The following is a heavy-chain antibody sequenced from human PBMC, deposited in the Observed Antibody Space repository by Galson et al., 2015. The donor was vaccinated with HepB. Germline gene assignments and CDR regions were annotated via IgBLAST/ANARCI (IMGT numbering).Heavy chain of an antibody. Sequence: SLRLSCAASGFAFSSYAMAWVRQAPGKGLELVSRITSGGTRTYYADSVKGRFTFSRDNSKNTMNLQMNSLRVEDTAVYYCAKGLGPNCNGGSCYPYGYWGQGSLVTVSS. CDR1: GFAFSSYA. CDR2: ITSGGTRT. V-gene: IGHV3-23*01. CDR3: AKGLGPNCNGGSCYPYGY. J-gene: IGHJ4*02. D-gene: IGHD2-15*01.